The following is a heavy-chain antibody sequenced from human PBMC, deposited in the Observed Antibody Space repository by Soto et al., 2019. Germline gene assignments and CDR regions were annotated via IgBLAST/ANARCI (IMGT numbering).Heavy chain of an antibody. CDR2: ISHSGNT. CDR3: ASRAGTVQF. J-gene: IGHJ4*02. Sequence: PSETLSLTCAVSGGSITSSEWWSWVRQPPGKGLEWVGEISHSGNTNYNPSLKRRVTISIDKSTHQFSLKLNFVSAADTAVYYCASRAGTVQFWGPGTLVTVSS. V-gene: IGHV4-4*02. D-gene: IGHD1-7*01. CDR1: GGSITSSEW.